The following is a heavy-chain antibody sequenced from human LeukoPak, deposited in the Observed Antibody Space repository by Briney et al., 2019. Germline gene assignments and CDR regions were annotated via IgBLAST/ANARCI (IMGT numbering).Heavy chain of an antibody. J-gene: IGHJ2*01. CDR1: GGSISSYY. Sequence: SETLSLTCTVSGGSISSYYWSWIRQPPGKGLEWIGYIHYSGSTNYNPSLKSRVTISVDTSKNQFSLKLSSVTAADTAVYYCARMANYYDSSGYYGAYWYFDLWGRGTLVTASS. V-gene: IGHV4-59*01. CDR2: IHYSGST. CDR3: ARMANYYDSSGYYGAYWYFDL. D-gene: IGHD3-22*01.